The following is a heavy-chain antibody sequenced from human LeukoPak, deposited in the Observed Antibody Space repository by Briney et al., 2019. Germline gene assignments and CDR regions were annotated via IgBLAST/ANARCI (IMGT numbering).Heavy chain of an antibody. Sequence: GGSLRLSCAASGFTFSSYAMSWVRQAPGKGLEWVSAISGSGGSTYYADSVKGRFTISRDNSKNPLYLQMNSLRAEDTAVYYCARGRAATVTTSAFGYWGQGTLVTVSS. D-gene: IGHD4-17*01. CDR3: ARGRAATVTTSAFGY. CDR1: GFTFSSYA. J-gene: IGHJ4*02. CDR2: ISGSGGST. V-gene: IGHV3-23*01.